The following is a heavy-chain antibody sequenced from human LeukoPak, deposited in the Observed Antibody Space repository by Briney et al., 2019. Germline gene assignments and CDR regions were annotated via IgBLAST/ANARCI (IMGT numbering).Heavy chain of an antibody. CDR3: ARHLNYYDSSGIDY. V-gene: IGHV3-21*01. Sequence: PGGSLRLSCAASGFTFSSYSMNWVRQAPGKGLEWVSSISSSSSYIYYADSVKGRFTISRDNAKNSLYLQMNSLRAEDTAVYYRARHLNYYDSSGIDYWGQGTLVTVSS. CDR2: ISSSSSYI. CDR1: GFTFSSYS. D-gene: IGHD3-22*01. J-gene: IGHJ4*02.